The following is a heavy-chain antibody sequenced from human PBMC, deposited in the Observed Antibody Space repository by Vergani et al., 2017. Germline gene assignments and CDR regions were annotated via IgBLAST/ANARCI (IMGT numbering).Heavy chain of an antibody. CDR3: AKANPRNSGYDYLYYYHAMDV. CDR1: GFTFNHYA. J-gene: IGHJ6*02. Sequence: EVQLLESGGDLVQPGGSLRLSCAASGFTFNHYAMNWVRQAPGKGLEWVSGISGSGGSTYYAGPVKGRFTISRDSSKNTLYLQMNSLSAGDTAVYYCAKANPRNSGYDYLYYYHAMDVWGQGTTVTVSS. V-gene: IGHV3-23*01. CDR2: ISGSGGST. D-gene: IGHD5-12*01.